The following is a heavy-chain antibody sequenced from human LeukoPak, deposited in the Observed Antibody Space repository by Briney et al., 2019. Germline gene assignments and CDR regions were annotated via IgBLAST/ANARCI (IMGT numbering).Heavy chain of an antibody. CDR1: GFTFDDYA. V-gene: IGHV3-9*01. D-gene: IGHD1-26*01. CDR2: ISWNSGSI. J-gene: IGHJ4*02. CDR3: AKDISFVGATPGFDY. Sequence: GGSLRLSCAASGFTFDDYAMHWVRHAPGKGLEWVSGISWNSGSIGYADSVKGRFTISRDNAKNSLYLQMNSLRAEDTALYYCAKDISFVGATPGFDYWGQGTLVTVSS.